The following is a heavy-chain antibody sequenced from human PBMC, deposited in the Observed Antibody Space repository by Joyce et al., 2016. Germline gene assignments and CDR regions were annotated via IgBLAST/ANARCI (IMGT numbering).Heavy chain of an antibody. CDR1: GFIFSNYD. Sequence: EVKLVESGGGLAKPGGSLRLSCAASGFIFSNYDMNWVRQARGKGLEWFSSFSSSSSFIYYADSVRGRVTVSRDNAKSSLFLHMSSLRAEDTAVYYCARAQFTYDSSGFYSFYYMDVWGPGTTVTVSS. J-gene: IGHJ6*03. CDR2: FSSSSSFI. V-gene: IGHV3-21*06. CDR3: ARAQFTYDSSGFYSFYYMDV. D-gene: IGHD3-22*01.